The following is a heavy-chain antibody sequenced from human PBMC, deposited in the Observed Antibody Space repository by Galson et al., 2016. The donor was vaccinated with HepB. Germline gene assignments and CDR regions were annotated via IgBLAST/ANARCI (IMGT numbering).Heavy chain of an antibody. CDR1: GFAFDDYA. V-gene: IGHV3-9*01. J-gene: IGHJ4*02. Sequence: SLRLSCAASGFAFDDYAMHWVRQAPGKGLEWVSGISWNSGNIGYVDSVKGRFTISRDNAQNSLYLKMNSLRAEDTAIYYCATWWQTPPSYFGYWGQGTLVTVSS. CDR2: ISWNSGNI. CDR3: ATWWQTPPSYFGY. D-gene: IGHD2-8*02.